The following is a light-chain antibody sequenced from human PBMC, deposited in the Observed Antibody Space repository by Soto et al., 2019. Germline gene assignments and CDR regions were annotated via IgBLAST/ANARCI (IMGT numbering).Light chain of an antibody. CDR1: QTISSSH. J-gene: IGKJ4*01. CDR3: QQYGGSPLT. CDR2: GAS. Sequence: EIVLTQSPGTLSLSPGERATLSCRASQTISSSHLAWYQQKPGQAPRLLLYGASSRITGIPDRFRGSGSGTDFILTITSLEPDDFAVYYCQQYGGSPLTFGGGTKVEIK. V-gene: IGKV3-20*01.